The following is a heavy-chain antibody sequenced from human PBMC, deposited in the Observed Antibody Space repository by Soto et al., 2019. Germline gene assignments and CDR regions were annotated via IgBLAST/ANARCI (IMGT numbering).Heavy chain of an antibody. D-gene: IGHD3-3*01. CDR1: GFTFSDFW. V-gene: IGHV3-74*01. Sequence: GGSLRLSCAASGFTFSDFWLHWVRQAPGKGLVWVARINNDGSDTSYADSVKGRFTMSRDNAKNMVYLQMNSLGVEDTAVYYCGSFFDFWGRGTQVTVSS. J-gene: IGHJ4*02. CDR3: GSFFDF. CDR2: INNDGSDT.